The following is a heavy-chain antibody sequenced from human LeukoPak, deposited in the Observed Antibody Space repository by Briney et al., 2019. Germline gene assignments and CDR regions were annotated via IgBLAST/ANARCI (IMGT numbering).Heavy chain of an antibody. J-gene: IGHJ6*02. CDR2: IYYSGST. V-gene: IGHV4-59*01. CDR1: GGSISSYY. CDR3: ARDPRAYGMDV. Sequence: PSETLSLTCTVSGGSISSYYWSWIRQPPGKGLEWIGYIYYSGSTNYNPSLKSRVTISVDTSKNQFSLKLSSVTAADTAVYHCARDPRAYGMDVWGQGTTVTVSS.